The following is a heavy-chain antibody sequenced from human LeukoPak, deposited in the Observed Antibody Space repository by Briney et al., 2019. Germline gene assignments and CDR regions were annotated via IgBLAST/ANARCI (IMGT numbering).Heavy chain of an antibody. CDR1: GFTISSYA. D-gene: IGHD2-15*01. J-gene: IGHJ4*02. CDR3: ASRDSCSGGTCYGLGY. V-gene: IGHV3-23*01. Sequence: GGSLRLSCAASGFTISSYAMSWVRQAPGKGLEWVSLISGGGGTTYYADSVKGRFTISRDSSKNTLYLQMNSLRAEDTAVYYCASRDSCSGGTCYGLGYWGQGTLVTVSS. CDR2: ISGGGGTT.